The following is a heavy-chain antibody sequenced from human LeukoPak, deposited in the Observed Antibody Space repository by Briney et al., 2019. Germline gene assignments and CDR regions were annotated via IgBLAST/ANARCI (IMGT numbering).Heavy chain of an antibody. CDR1: GFTFSSYA. D-gene: IGHD5-24*01. Sequence: GGSLRLSCAASGFTFSSYAMHWVRQAPGKGLEWVAVISYDGSNKYYADFVKGRFTISRDNSKNTLYLQMNSLRAEDTAVYYCARERDDGYNLWGQGTLVTVSS. CDR2: ISYDGSNK. V-gene: IGHV3-30*04. CDR3: ARERDDGYNL. J-gene: IGHJ5*02.